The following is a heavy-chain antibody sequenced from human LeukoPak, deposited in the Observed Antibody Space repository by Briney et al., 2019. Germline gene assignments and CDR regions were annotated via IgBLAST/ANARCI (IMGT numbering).Heavy chain of an antibody. CDR3: AKEGYFGSKSCQGGIGY. CDR1: GFAFSSYV. V-gene: IGHV3-23*01. Sequence: GESLRLSCAASGFAFSSYVMSWVRQAPGKGLEWVSAISGSGGSTNYADSVKGRFTISRDNSKNTLSLQMNSLRAEDTAVYYCAKEGYFGSKSCQGGIGYWGQGTLVTVSS. J-gene: IGHJ4*02. D-gene: IGHD3-10*01. CDR2: ISGSGGST.